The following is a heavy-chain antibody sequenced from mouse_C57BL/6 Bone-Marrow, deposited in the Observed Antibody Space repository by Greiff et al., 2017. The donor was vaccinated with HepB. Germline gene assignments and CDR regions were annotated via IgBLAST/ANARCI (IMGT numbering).Heavy chain of an antibody. CDR3: ARRDYYGSSYPWFAY. CDR2: IHPNSGST. J-gene: IGHJ3*01. CDR1: GYTFTSYW. Sequence: QVQLKESGAELVKPGASVKLSCKASGYTFTSYWMHWVKQRPGQGLEWIGMIHPNSGSTNYNEKFKSKATLTVDKSSSTAYMQLSSLTSEDSAVYYCARRDYYGSSYPWFAYWGQGTLVTVSA. D-gene: IGHD1-1*01. V-gene: IGHV1-64*01.